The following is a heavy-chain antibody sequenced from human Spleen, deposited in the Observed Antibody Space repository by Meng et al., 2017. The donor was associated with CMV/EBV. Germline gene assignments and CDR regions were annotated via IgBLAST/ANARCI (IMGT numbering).Heavy chain of an antibody. CDR3: ARESRLLYDGWFDP. Sequence: GESLKISCVGSEFIFSDYSMNWVRQAPGKGLEWISYISGSSSTTYYRDSVKGRFTISRDNAKNSLYLEMNSLRAEDTAVYYCARESRLLYDGWFDPWGKGTLVTVSS. J-gene: IGHJ5*02. CDR1: EFIFSDYS. CDR2: ISGSSSTT. D-gene: IGHD2-2*02. V-gene: IGHV3-48*04.